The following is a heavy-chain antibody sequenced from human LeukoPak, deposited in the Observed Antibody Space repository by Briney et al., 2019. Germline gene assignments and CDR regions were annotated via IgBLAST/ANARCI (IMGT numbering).Heavy chain of an antibody. CDR1: GGSISSYY. CDR3: ARDRGQQQNSDDAFDI. V-gene: IGHV4-59*01. D-gene: IGHD6-13*01. Sequence: SETLSLTCTVSGGSISSYYWNWIRQPPGKGLEWIGYICYSGSTNYNPSLKSRVTISVDTSKNQFSLKLSSVTAADTAVYYCARDRGQQQNSDDAFDIWGQGTMVTVSS. CDR2: ICYSGST. J-gene: IGHJ3*02.